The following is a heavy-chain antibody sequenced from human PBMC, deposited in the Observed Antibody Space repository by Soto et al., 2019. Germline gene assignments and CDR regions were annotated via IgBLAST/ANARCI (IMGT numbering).Heavy chain of an antibody. V-gene: IGHV3-23*01. CDR1: GCKFGNYA. Sequence: XGSLRLSCAASGCKFGNYAMSWVRQAPGKGLEWVSLISATGGGTYYADSVKGRFTISRDNSHNTLYLQVHSLTAEDTAVYYCAKDRRAGGNSAFYFDFWGQGAQVTVSS. D-gene: IGHD3-16*01. CDR3: AKDRRAGGNSAFYFDF. CDR2: ISATGGGT. J-gene: IGHJ4*02.